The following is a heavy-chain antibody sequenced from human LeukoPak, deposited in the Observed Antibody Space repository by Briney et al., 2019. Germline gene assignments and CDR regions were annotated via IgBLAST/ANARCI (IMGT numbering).Heavy chain of an antibody. CDR1: GYTLTSYS. D-gene: IGHD2-15*01. CDR2: INAGNGNT. Sequence: ASLKVSCKSSGYTLTSYSLHWARHAPVQSLYCIVWINAGNGNTKYSQKFQGRVTITRDTSASTAYMELSSLRSEDTAVYYCARAGWWQLAYFDYWGQGTLVTVSS. J-gene: IGHJ4*02. CDR3: ARAGWWQLAYFDY. V-gene: IGHV1-3*01.